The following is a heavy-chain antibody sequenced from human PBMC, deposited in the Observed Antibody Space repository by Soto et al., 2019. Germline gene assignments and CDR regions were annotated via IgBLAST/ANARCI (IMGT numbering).Heavy chain of an antibody. CDR1: GFTFSRHW. D-gene: IGHD6-6*01. J-gene: IGHJ4*02. CDR3: ARDRPEVLNPTDHPMFDY. V-gene: IGHV3-74*01. CDR2: IKSDGSST. Sequence: EVQLVESGGNLVQPGGSLRLSCAASGFTFSRHWMHWVRQDPGKGLVWVARIKSDGSSTAYADSVKGRFTISRDNAKNTLYLQMHSPRVEDTAIYYCARDRPEVLNPTDHPMFDYWGQGTLVTFSS.